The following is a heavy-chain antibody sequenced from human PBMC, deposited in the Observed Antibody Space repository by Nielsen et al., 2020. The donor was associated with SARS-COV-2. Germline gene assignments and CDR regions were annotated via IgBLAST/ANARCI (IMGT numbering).Heavy chain of an antibody. Sequence: GGSLRLSCAASGFTFSDHYMSWIRQAPGKGLEWVSYISSSSSYTNYADSVKGRFTISRDNAKNSLYLQMNSLRAEDTAVYYCARDIVARYYYYGMDVWGQGTTVTVSS. V-gene: IGHV3-11*06. J-gene: IGHJ6*02. CDR3: ARDIVARYYYYGMDV. D-gene: IGHD5-12*01. CDR2: ISSSSSYT. CDR1: GFTFSDHY.